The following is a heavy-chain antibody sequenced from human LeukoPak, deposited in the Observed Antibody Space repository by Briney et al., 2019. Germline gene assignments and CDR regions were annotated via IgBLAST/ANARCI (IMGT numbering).Heavy chain of an antibody. J-gene: IGHJ4*02. Sequence: SETLSLTCTVSTDSISFYYWSWIRQPPGKALEWIGYIYYSGSTNSRRTNYNPSLNSRVTISVDTSKNEFSLILTSVTAADTAIYYCSRESGAFCPFGYWGQGTLVIVPP. CDR1: TDSISFYY. CDR3: SRESGAFCPFGY. CDR2: IYYSGSTNSRRT. V-gene: IGHV4-59*12. D-gene: IGHD1-26*01.